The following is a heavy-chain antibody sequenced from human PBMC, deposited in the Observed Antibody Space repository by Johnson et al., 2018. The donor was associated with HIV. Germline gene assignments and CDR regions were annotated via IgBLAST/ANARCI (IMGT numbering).Heavy chain of an antibody. CDR2: FSYDGSDT. D-gene: IGHD1-7*01. Sequence: QVQLVESGGGVVQPGRSLRLSCAASGFSFSSYTLHWVRQAPGKGLEWVAVFSYDGSDTYYADSVKGRFTISRDTSKNTLYLQMNSLRAEDTAVYYCARENNWNYEEYGFDIWGQGTMVTVSS. CDR3: ARENNWNYEEYGFDI. V-gene: IGHV3-30*04. CDR1: GFSFSSYT. J-gene: IGHJ3*02.